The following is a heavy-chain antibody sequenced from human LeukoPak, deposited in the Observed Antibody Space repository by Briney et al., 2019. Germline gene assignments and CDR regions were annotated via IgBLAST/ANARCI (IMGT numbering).Heavy chain of an antibody. CDR3: ARAWGGVYVKAYYFDY. V-gene: IGHV4-39*06. D-gene: IGHD2-8*01. J-gene: IGHJ4*02. Sequence: SETRSLACTVAGGSTSSSSYYWGWLRQPPGKGLEWIGSIYFSGTTYYNPSLKTRVPISGATSQNQFTRKLRSVTAADTAVYHCARAWGGVYVKAYYFDYWGQGTLVTVSS. CDR2: IYFSGTT. CDR1: GGSTSSSSYY.